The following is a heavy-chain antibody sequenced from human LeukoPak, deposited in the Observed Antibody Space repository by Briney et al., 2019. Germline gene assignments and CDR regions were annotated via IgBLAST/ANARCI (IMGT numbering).Heavy chain of an antibody. Sequence: SETLSLSCAVSGVSFSGYSWSWVRQPPGKGLEWIWCIYYSGRTYYNPSPKSGVSISVDTSTKKSSLMLSSRPAADTAVYYCERDLIVVVPAAMVRVNYYYYY. J-gene: IGHJ6*03. V-gene: IGHV4-34*01. CDR3: ERDLIVVVPAAMVRVNYYYYY. CDR1: GVSFSGYS. CDR2: IYYSGRT. D-gene: IGHD2-2*01.